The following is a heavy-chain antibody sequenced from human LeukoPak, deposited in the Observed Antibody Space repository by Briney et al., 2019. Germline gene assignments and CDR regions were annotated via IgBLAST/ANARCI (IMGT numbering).Heavy chain of an antibody. CDR1: GFTFSSYA. CDR2: ISGSGGST. D-gene: IGHD3-10*01. V-gene: IGHV3-23*01. Sequence: GGSLRLSCAASGFTFSSYAMSWVRQAPGKGLEWVSAISGSGGSTYYADSVKGRFTISRDNSKNTLYLQMNSLRAEDTAVYYCAKDTGYYGSGSPYYFDYWGQGTLVTVSS. CDR3: AKDTGYYGSGSPYYFDY. J-gene: IGHJ4*02.